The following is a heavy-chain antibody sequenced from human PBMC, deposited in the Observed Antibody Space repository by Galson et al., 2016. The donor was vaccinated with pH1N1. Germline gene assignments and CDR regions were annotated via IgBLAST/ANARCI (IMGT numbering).Heavy chain of an antibody. CDR1: GFTFSNFY. CDR2: INKDGGDT. D-gene: IGHD4-23*01. J-gene: IGHJ4*02. V-gene: IGHV3-7*04. Sequence: SLRLSCAASGFTFSNFYMTWVRQAPGKGLEWVANINKDGGDTYYVDSVKGRFTITRDYAKNSLYLQLNSLRAEDTAVYYCARFYGGNSDYWGQGTLVTVSS. CDR3: ARFYGGNSDY.